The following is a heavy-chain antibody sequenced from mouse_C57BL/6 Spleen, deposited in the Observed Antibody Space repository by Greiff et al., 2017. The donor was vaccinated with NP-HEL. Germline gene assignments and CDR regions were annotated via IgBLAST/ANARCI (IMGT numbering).Heavy chain of an antibody. J-gene: IGHJ1*03. D-gene: IGHD5-1*01. Sequence: VQLQQPGAELVKPGASVKMSCKASGYTFTSYWITWVKQRPGQGLEWIGDIYPGSGSTNYNEKFKSKATLTVDTSSSTAYMQLSSLTSEDSAVYYCARRNYLRTYWYFDVWGTGTTVTVSS. CDR1: GYTFTSYW. CDR3: ARRNYLRTYWYFDV. V-gene: IGHV1-55*01. CDR2: IYPGSGST.